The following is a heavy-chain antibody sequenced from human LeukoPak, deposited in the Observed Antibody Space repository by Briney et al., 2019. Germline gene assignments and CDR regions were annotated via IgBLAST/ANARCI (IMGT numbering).Heavy chain of an antibody. D-gene: IGHD1-26*01. CDR3: ARLGFSGNLKGASDL. CDR1: GYSINIAYY. V-gene: IGHV4-38-2*02. Sequence: SETLSLTCTVSGYSINIAYYWGWIRQPPGKGLEWIGTIYHTGSTYYNPSLKSRVTISVDTSKNQFSMQLSSVTAADTAVYYCARLGFSGNLKGASDLWGQGTMVTVSS. CDR2: IYHTGST. J-gene: IGHJ3*01.